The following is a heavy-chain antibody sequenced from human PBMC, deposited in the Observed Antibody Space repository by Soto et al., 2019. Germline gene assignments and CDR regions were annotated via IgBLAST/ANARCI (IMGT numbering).Heavy chain of an antibody. CDR3: ATDRGPIVGGEIFDY. V-gene: IGHV4-31*03. CDR1: GGSISSGGYY. J-gene: IGHJ4*02. D-gene: IGHD3-16*01. CDR2: IYYSGST. Sequence: QVQLQESGPGLVKPSQTLSLTCTVSGGSISSGGYYWSWIRQHPGKGLEWIRYIYYSGSTDYNPSLKSGVTNSAATSKNKFSLKLRSVTAADTAVYYWATDRGPIVGGEIFDYWRQGTLVTVSS.